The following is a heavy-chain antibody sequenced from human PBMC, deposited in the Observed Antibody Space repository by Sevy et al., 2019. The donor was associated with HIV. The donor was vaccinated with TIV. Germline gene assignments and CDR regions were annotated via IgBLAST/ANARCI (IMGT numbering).Heavy chain of an antibody. CDR2: ISYDGSNK. Sequence: GGSLRLSCAASGFTFSSYGMHWVRQAPGKGLEWVAVISYDGSNKYYADSVKGRFTISRDNSKNKLNLQMNSLRAEDTAVYYGASADCISTSCYGWSNWFDPWGQGTLVTVSS. V-gene: IGHV3-30*03. CDR1: GFTFSSYG. J-gene: IGHJ5*02. D-gene: IGHD2-2*01. CDR3: ASADCISTSCYGWSNWFDP.